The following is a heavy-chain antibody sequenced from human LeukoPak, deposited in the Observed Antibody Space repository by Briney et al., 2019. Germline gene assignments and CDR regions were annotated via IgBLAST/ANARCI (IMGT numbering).Heavy chain of an antibody. Sequence: GGSLRLSCEASGFTFSNYGMSWVRQAPGKGLEWVSAITASSSSTHDADSVQGRFTISRDNFKNTLYLQMNSLRPEDTAIYYCAKLSSSDAFDIWGQGTMVTVSS. CDR2: ITASSSST. CDR1: GFTFSNYG. J-gene: IGHJ3*02. CDR3: AKLSSSDAFDI. V-gene: IGHV3-23*01. D-gene: IGHD6-6*01.